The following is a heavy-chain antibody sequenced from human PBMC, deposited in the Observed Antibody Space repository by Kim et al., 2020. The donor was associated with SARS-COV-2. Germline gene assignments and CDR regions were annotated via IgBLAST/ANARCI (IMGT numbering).Heavy chain of an antibody. D-gene: IGHD3-22*01. CDR1: GGSISSGGYY. Sequence: SETLSLTCTVSGGSISSGGYYWSWIRQHPGKGLEWIGYIYYSGSTYYNPSLKSRVTISVDTSKNQFSLKLSSVTAADTAVYYCARDSWNYYDSSGADYGMDVWGQGTTVTVSS. CDR3: ARDSWNYYDSSGADYGMDV. CDR2: IYYSGST. V-gene: IGHV4-31*03. J-gene: IGHJ6*02.